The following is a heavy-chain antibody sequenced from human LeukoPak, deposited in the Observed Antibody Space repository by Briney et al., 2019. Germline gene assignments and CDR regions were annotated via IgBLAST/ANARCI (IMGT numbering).Heavy chain of an antibody. D-gene: IGHD6-25*01. V-gene: IGHV3-9*01. CDR2: ISWNSGSI. CDR1: GFTFDDYA. CDR3: ARVGDYSSGWYFDY. Sequence: SLRLSCAASGFTFDDYAMHWVRQAPGKGLEWVSGISWNSGSIGYADSVKGRFTISRDNAKNSLYLQMNSLRAEDTAVYYCARVGDYSSGWYFDYWGQGTLVTVSS. J-gene: IGHJ4*02.